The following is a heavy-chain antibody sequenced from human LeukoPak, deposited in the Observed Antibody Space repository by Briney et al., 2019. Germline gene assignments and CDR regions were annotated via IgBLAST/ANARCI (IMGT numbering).Heavy chain of an antibody. CDR1: GFSFGGYA. J-gene: IGHJ4*02. Sequence: PGGSLRLSCVASGFSFGGYAMNWVRQAPGKGLEWVSSILGSGSSIYYADSVKGRFTISRDNSKNTLYLQMNSLRAEDTAIYYCAKRYCGSTSCPSPFYFFDYWGQGTLVTVSS. V-gene: IGHV3-23*01. CDR3: AKRYCGSTSCPSPFYFFDY. CDR2: ILGSGSSI. D-gene: IGHD2-2*01.